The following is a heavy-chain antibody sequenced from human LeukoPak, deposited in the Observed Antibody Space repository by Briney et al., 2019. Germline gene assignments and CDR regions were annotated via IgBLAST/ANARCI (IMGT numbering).Heavy chain of an antibody. CDR1: GFTFSSYA. J-gene: IGHJ6*03. CDR2: ISYDGSNK. V-gene: IGHV3-30*04. CDR3: ARGRQWLRSYYYYYYMDV. Sequence: GGSLRLSCAASGFTFSSYAMHWVRQAPGKGLEWVAVISYDGSNKYYADSVKGRFTISRDNSKNTLYLQMNSLRAEDTAVYYCARGRQWLRSYYYYYYMDVWGKGTTVTVSS. D-gene: IGHD6-19*01.